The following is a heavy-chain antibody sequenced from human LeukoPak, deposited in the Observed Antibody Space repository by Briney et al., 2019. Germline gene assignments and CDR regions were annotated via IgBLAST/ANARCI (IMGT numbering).Heavy chain of an antibody. Sequence: SETLSLTCAVYGGSFSGYYWSWIRQPPGKGLEWIGEINHSGSTNYNPSLKSRVTISVDTSKNQFSLKLSFVTAADTAVYYCASDLSSGQLIDYWGQGTLVTVSS. CDR2: INHSGST. CDR3: ASDLSSGQLIDY. D-gene: IGHD3-22*01. CDR1: GGSFSGYY. V-gene: IGHV4-34*01. J-gene: IGHJ4*02.